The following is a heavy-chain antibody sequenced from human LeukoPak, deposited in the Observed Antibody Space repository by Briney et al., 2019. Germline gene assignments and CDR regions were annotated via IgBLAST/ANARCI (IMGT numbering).Heavy chain of an antibody. V-gene: IGHV4-61*02. Sequence: PSETLSLTCTVSGGSISSGSYYWSWIRQPAGKGLEWIGRIYTSGSTNYNPSLKSRVTVSVDTSKNQFSQKLSPVTAADTAVYFCARVGPLDYGDPSWFDYWGQGTLVTVSS. CDR1: GGSISSGSYY. D-gene: IGHD4-17*01. CDR2: IYTSGST. J-gene: IGHJ4*02. CDR3: ARVGPLDYGDPSWFDY.